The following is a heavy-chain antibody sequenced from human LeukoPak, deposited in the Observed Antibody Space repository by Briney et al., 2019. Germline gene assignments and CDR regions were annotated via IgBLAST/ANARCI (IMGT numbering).Heavy chain of an antibody. CDR1: GFTFDDYA. Sequence: VGSLRLSCAASGFTFDDYAMHWVRQAPGKGLEWASLISGDGGSTYYADSVKGRFTISRDNSKNSLYLQMNSLRTEDTALYYCAKEGYSYGYYYYYYMDVWGKGTTVTVSS. J-gene: IGHJ6*03. CDR2: ISGDGGST. CDR3: AKEGYSYGYYYYYYMDV. V-gene: IGHV3-43*02. D-gene: IGHD5-18*01.